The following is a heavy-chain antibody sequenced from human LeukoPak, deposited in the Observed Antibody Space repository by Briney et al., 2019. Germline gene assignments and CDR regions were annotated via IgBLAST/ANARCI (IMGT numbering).Heavy chain of an antibody. CDR3: ARGCSGGSCFGDFDY. V-gene: IGHV3-48*02. CDR2: ISPNGGTT. Sequence: GGSLRLSCAASGFTFTIYGMNWVRQAPGKGLEWVSFISPNGGTTYYADSVKGRFTISRDNAKNSLFLQMNSLRDEDTAVYYCARGCSGGSCFGDFDYWGQGTLGTVSS. J-gene: IGHJ4*02. CDR1: GFTFTIYG. D-gene: IGHD2-15*01.